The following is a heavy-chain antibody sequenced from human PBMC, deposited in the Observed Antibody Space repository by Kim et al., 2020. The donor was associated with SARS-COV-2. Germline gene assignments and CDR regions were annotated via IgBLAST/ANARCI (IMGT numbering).Heavy chain of an antibody. D-gene: IGHD1-26*01. CDR1: GGSISSGGYY. J-gene: IGHJ4*02. CDR2: IYYSGST. Sequence: SETLSLTCTVSGGSISSGGYYWSWIRQHPGKGLEWIGYIYYSGSTYYNPSLKSRVTISVDTSKNQFSLKLSSVTAADTAVYYCARARSGSVQADYWGQGTLVTVSS. CDR3: ARARSGSVQADY. V-gene: IGHV4-31*03.